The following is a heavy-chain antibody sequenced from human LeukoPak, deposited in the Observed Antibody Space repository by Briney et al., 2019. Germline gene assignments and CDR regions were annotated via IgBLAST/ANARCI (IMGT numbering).Heavy chain of an antibody. V-gene: IGHV3-30-3*01. J-gene: IGHJ4*02. CDR2: ISSDGSNE. CDR1: GFTFSSFA. D-gene: IGHD6-13*01. CDR3: ARIGYSSSWSGDY. Sequence: GGSLRLSCAASGFTFSSFAMHWVRQAPGKGLAWVALISSDGSNEYYADSVKGRFSISRDNSKHTLYLQMNSLRAEDTAVYYCARIGYSSSWSGDYWGQGPLVTVSS.